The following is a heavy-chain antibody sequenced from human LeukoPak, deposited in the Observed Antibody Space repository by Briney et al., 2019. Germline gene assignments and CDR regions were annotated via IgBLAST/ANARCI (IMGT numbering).Heavy chain of an antibody. D-gene: IGHD5-12*01. CDR2: INHSGST. Sequence: SETLSLTCAVYGGSFSGYYWSWIRQPPGKGLEWIGEINHSGSTNYNPSLKSRVTISVDTSKNQFSLKLSSVTAADTAVYYCAGGLHLATWDYWGQGTLVTVSS. CDR1: GGSFSGYY. J-gene: IGHJ4*02. V-gene: IGHV4-34*01. CDR3: AGGLHLATWDY.